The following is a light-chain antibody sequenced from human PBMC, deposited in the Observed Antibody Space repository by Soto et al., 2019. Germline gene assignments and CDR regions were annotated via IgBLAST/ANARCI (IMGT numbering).Light chain of an antibody. CDR2: MAS. CDR1: QSISIW. CDR3: KNYNDNLLT. Sequence: DIQMTQYPSTLCASVGDRDTITCRASQSISIWVAWYQQKPGKAPKLLINMASRLEGGVPSRFSGGGSGTDLTLTINSVHPDYSATYYSKNYNDNLLTSGGGTKV. J-gene: IGKJ4*01. V-gene: IGKV1-5*03.